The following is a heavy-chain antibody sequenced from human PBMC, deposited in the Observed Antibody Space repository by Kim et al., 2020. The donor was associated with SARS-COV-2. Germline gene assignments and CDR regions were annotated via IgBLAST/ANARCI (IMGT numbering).Heavy chain of an antibody. CDR3: ARTLADCSSTSCYVYYYYGMDV. V-gene: IGHV4-34*01. Sequence: SETLSLTCAVYGGSFSGYYWSWIRQPPGKGLEWIGEINHSGSTNYNPSLKSRVTISVDTSKNQFSLKLSSVTAADTAVYYCARTLADCSSTSCYVYYYYGMDVWGQGTTVTVSS. J-gene: IGHJ6*02. CDR1: GGSFSGYY. D-gene: IGHD2-2*01. CDR2: INHSGST.